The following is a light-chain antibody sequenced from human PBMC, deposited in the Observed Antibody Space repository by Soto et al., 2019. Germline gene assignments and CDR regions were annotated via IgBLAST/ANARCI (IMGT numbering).Light chain of an antibody. CDR3: QQYNNWPPAYT. CDR1: QSVSSN. CDR2: GAS. Sequence: EIVMTQSPATLSVSPGERATLSCRASQSVSSNLAWYQLKPGQAPRLLIYGASTRATAIPARFSGSGSGTEFTLTISSLLSEDLAVYYCQQYNNWPPAYTFGQGTKLEI. J-gene: IGKJ2*01. V-gene: IGKV3-15*01.